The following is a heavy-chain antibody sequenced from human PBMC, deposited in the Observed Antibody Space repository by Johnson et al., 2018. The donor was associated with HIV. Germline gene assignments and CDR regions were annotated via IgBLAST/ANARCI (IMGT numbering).Heavy chain of an antibody. CDR2: ISYDGSNK. J-gene: IGHJ3*02. Sequence: QMQLVESGGGVVQPGRSLRLSCAASGFTFSSYAMHWVRQAPGKGLEWVAIISYDGSNKYYADSVKGRFTISRDNSKNMLYLQMNSLRAEDTALYYCARERSIGLVVYAMPGAFDIWGQGTMVTVSS. CDR3: ARERSIGLVVYAMPGAFDI. CDR1: GFTFSSYA. V-gene: IGHV3-30*04. D-gene: IGHD2-8*02.